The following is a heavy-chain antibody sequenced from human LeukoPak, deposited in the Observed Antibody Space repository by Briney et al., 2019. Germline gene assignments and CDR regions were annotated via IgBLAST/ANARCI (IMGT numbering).Heavy chain of an antibody. J-gene: IGHJ4*02. D-gene: IGHD3-22*01. CDR2: IYSGGST. CDR1: GFTVSSNY. CDR3: ARVRQDYYDSSGYSDY. Sequence: GGSLRLSCAASGFTVSSNYMSWVRQAPGKGLEWVSVIYSGGSTYYADSVKGRFTISRDSSKNTLYLQMNSLRAEDTAVYYCARVRQDYYDSSGYSDYWGQGTLVTVSS. V-gene: IGHV3-66*01.